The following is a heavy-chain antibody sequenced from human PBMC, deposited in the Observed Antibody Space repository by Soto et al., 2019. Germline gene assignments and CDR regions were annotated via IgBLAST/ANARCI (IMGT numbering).Heavy chain of an antibody. Sequence: VQLLESGGSLVQPGGSLTLSCAASGFPFSNYAMSWVRQTPEKGLEWVAAISGGGNDRYYADFVKGRFTFSRDNAKNSLYLQMNSLRAEDTAVYYCATSGGGWLQPPVWGQGTLVTVSS. CDR1: GFPFSNYA. CDR3: ATSGGGWLQPPV. CDR2: ISGGGNDR. D-gene: IGHD5-12*01. J-gene: IGHJ4*02. V-gene: IGHV3-23*01.